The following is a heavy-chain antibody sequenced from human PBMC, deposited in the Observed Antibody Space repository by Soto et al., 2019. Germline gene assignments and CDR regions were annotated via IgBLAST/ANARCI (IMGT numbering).Heavy chain of an antibody. CDR2: IWYDGSNK. CDR3: ARQHGGDYFDY. J-gene: IGHJ4*02. V-gene: IGHV3-33*01. CDR1: GFTFSSYG. Sequence: QVQLVESGGGVVQPGRSLRLSCAASGFTFSSYGMHWVRQAPGKGLEWVAVIWYDGSNKYYADSVKGRFTISRDNSKNTLYLQMNSLRAEDTAVYYCARQHGGDYFDYRGQGTLVTVSS. D-gene: IGHD3-10*01.